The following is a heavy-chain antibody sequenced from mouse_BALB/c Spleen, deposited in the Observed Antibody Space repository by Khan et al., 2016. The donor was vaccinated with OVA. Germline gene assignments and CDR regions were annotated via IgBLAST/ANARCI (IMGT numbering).Heavy chain of an antibody. D-gene: IGHD1-1*02. V-gene: IGHV2-6-5*01. CDR1: GFSLTDYG. Sequence: QVQLKESGPGLVAPSQSLSITCTVSGFSLTDYGVSWIRQPPGKGLEWLGVIWGGGSTYYYSALKSRLSLSKDNSKSQVFLKMNSMQTDDTAMYYCAKGIWSYYYALDYWGQGTSVTVSS. J-gene: IGHJ4*01. CDR2: IWGGGST. CDR3: AKGIWSYYYALDY.